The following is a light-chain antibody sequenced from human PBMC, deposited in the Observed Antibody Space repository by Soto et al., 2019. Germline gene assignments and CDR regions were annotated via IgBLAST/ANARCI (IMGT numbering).Light chain of an antibody. Sequence: EIVLTQSPATLSASPGDRGTLSCRASQYVSSGLAWYQHKPGQAPRLLTYRASTRATGIPARFSGSGTGTEFTLTISNVQSEDFAVYYCQQCQNWPWTFGQGTKVDI. CDR3: QQCQNWPWT. J-gene: IGKJ1*01. CDR1: QYVSSG. CDR2: RAS. V-gene: IGKV3D-15*01.